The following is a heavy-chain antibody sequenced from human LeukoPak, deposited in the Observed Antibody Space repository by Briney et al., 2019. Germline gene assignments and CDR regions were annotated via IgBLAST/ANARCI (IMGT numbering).Heavy chain of an antibody. V-gene: IGHV3-21*01. J-gene: IGHJ3*02. CDR1: GFTFSSFT. CDR3: ARGGSDPVSGRYYGGGAFDI. Sequence: GGSLRLSCAASGFTFSSFTMDWVRQAPGKGLEWVSSISSSSRYIYYGDSVMGRFTISRDNAKNSLYLQMNSLRAEDTAVYYCARGGSDPVSGRYYGGGAFDIWGQGTMVTVSS. D-gene: IGHD1-26*01. CDR2: ISSSSRYI.